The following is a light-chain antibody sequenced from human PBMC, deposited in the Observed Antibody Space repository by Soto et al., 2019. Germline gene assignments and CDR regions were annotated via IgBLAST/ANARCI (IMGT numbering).Light chain of an antibody. CDR1: QSVSSNY. V-gene: IGKV3-20*01. Sequence: EIVVTQSPGTLSLSPGERATLSCRASQSVSSNYLAWYQQKPDQAPRLVIYDVSGRANGIPDRFSGSGSGTDFTLTTSRLEPEDFAVYYCQRYGSAPTFGQGTKVEI. J-gene: IGKJ1*01. CDR2: DVS. CDR3: QRYGSAPT.